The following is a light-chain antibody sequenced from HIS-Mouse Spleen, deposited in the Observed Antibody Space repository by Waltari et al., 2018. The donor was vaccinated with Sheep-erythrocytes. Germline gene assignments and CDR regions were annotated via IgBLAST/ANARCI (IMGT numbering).Light chain of an antibody. CDR1: SSDVGGCNY. Sequence: QSALTQPASVSGSPGQSITISCTGTSSDVGGCNYVSCYQQHPGKAPKRMNYDVSNRPSGVSNPLSGSESGNTASLTISGLQAEDEADYYCSSYTSSSTRVFGGGTKLTVL. V-gene: IGLV2-14*03. J-gene: IGLJ3*02. CDR2: DVS. CDR3: SSYTSSSTRV.